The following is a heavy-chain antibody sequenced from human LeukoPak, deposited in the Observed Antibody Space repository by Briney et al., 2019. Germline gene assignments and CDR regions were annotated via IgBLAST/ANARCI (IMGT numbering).Heavy chain of an antibody. CDR1: GGSISSGSYY. J-gene: IGHJ5*02. D-gene: IGHD6-19*01. CDR2: IYTSGST. V-gene: IGHV4-61*02. CDR3: ARDYLTVAGKAVGWFDP. Sequence: SQTLSLTCTVSGGSISSGSYYWSWIRQPAGKGLEWIGRIYTSGSTNYNPSLKSRVTISVDTSKNQFSLKLSSVTAADTAVYYCARDYLTVAGKAVGWFDPWGQGTLVTVSS.